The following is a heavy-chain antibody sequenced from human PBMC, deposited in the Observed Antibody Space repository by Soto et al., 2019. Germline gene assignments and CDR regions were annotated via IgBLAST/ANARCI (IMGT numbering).Heavy chain of an antibody. Sequence: PSETLSLTCAVYGGSFSGYYWSWIRQPPGKGLEWIGEINHSGSTNYNPSLTSRVTISVDTSKNQFSLKLSSVTAADTAVYYCARYQGTHGFDPPGQVTLVTVSS. D-gene: IGHD1-1*01. V-gene: IGHV4-34*01. J-gene: IGHJ5*02. CDR3: ARYQGTHGFDP. CDR2: INHSGST. CDR1: GGSFSGYY.